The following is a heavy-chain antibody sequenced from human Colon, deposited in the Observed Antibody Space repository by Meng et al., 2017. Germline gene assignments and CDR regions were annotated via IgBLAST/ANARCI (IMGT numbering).Heavy chain of an antibody. CDR1: GGSISSGGYC. D-gene: IGHD3-10*01. CDR2: IYYSGST. J-gene: IGHJ4*02. Sequence: QRKGSDPGVVSPPQTLALTCTAVGGSISSGGYCWSWIRQHPGKGLEWIGYIYYSGSTYYNPSLKSRVTISVDTSKNQFSLKLSSVTAADTAVYYCARSSTYYYGSGSSVLFDYWGQGTLVTVSS. CDR3: ARSSTYYYGSGSSVLFDY. V-gene: IGHV4-31*03.